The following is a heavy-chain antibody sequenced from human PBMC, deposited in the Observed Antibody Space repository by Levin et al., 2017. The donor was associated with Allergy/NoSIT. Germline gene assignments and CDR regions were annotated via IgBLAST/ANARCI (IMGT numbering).Heavy chain of an antibody. V-gene: IGHV3-9*01. CDR2: ISWNSGSI. J-gene: IGHJ4*02. CDR1: GFTFDDYA. Sequence: GGSLRLSCAASGFTFDDYAMHWVRQAPGKGLEWVSGISWNSGSIGYADSVKGRFTISRDNAKNSLYLQMNSLRAEDTALYYCAKDIAMATITGPFDYWGQGTLVTVSS. CDR3: AKDIAMATITGPFDY. D-gene: IGHD5-24*01.